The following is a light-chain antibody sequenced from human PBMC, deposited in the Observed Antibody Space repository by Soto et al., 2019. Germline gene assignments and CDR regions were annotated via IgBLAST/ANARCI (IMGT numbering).Light chain of an antibody. CDR3: QQTFNTPWT. CDR1: QRISNF. Sequence: DIQMTQSPSSLSASVGDSITITCRASQRISNFLNWYQHKPGKAPRLLIYGASTLQSGVPSRFSGSGSGTDFTLTIGSLQPEDFATYYCQQTFNTPWTFGQGTKVEI. V-gene: IGKV1-39*01. CDR2: GAS. J-gene: IGKJ1*01.